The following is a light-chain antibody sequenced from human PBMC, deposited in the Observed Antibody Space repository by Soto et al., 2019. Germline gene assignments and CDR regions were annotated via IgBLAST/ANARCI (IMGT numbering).Light chain of an antibody. V-gene: IGKV1-9*01. CDR1: QGISSY. J-gene: IGKJ4*01. CDR3: QQLNTYPLT. CDR2: AAS. Sequence: IQLTQSPSSLSASVGDRVTITCRASQGISSYLAWYHQKPGKAPKLLIYAASTLQRGVPSRFSGSGSGTDFTLTISSLQPEAFATYYCQQLNTYPLTFGGGTTVDIK.